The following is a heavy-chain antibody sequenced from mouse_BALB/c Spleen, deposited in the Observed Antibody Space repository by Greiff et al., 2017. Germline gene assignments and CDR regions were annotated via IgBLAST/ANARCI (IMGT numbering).Heavy chain of an antibody. CDR3: ARGNYGNYGAY. V-gene: IGHV1S126*01. J-gene: IGHJ3*01. Sequence: VQRVESGPQLVRPGASVKISCKASGYSFTSYWMHWVKQRPGQGLEWIGMIDPSDSETRLNQKFKDKATLTVDKSSSTAYMQLSSPTSEDSAVYYCARGNYGNYGAYWGQGTLVTVSA. CDR1: GYSFTSYW. D-gene: IGHD2-1*01. CDR2: IDPSDSET.